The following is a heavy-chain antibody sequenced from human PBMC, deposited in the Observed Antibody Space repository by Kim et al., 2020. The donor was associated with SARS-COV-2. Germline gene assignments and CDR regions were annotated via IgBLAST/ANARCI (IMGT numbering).Heavy chain of an antibody. CDR2: IYYSGST. V-gene: IGHV4-39*01. Sequence: SETLSLTCTVSGGSISSSSYYWGWIRQPPGKGLEWIGSIYYSGSTYYNPSLKSRVTISVDTSKNQFSLKLSSVTAADTAVYYCARLGAGDAFGGVIVIPGVLNVWGQGTTVTVS. CDR3: ARLGAGDAFGGVIVIPGVLNV. D-gene: IGHD3-16*02. CDR1: GGSISSSSYY. J-gene: IGHJ6*02.